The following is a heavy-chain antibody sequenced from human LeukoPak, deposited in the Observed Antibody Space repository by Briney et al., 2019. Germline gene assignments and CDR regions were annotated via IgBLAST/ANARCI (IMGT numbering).Heavy chain of an antibody. J-gene: IGHJ5*02. Sequence: ASVKVSCKAPGYTFSNSGVSWLRQAPGQGLEWMGWISAYNGNTNYAQKFRDRVAMTTDTSTNTAYMELRSLRSDDTAVYYCAKSIKVALSGAYFDPWGQGTLVTVSS. CDR3: AKSIKVALSGAYFDP. CDR2: ISAYNGNT. V-gene: IGHV1-18*01. D-gene: IGHD6-19*01. CDR1: GYTFSNSG.